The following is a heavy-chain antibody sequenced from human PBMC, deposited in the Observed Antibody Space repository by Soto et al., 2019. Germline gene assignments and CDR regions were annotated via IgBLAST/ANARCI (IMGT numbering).Heavy chain of an antibody. V-gene: IGHV3-74*01. CDR3: ATVTIGY. D-gene: IGHD4-17*01. CDR2: INTDRSCI. Sequence: GSLRHSCAASESTFSSYSMNWVRQAPGKGLEWVSRINTDRSCISYADSVKGRFTISRDNAKNTLYLQMDSLRGEGTAVYYCATVTIGYWGQGTLVTVSS. CDR1: ESTFSSYS. J-gene: IGHJ4*02.